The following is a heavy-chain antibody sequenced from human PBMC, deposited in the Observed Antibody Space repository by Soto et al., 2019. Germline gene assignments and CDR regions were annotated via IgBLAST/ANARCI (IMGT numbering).Heavy chain of an antibody. J-gene: IGHJ4*02. D-gene: IGHD2-2*01. CDR1: GYTFTSYG. V-gene: IGHV1-18*01. Sequence: QVQLVQSGAEVKKPGASVKVSCKASGYTFTSYGISWVRQAPGQGLEWMGWISAYNGNTNYAQKLQGRVTMTTDTPTSTANRGWGARGSDAPAGNSGPRGLSSHRGGDYWGQGTLVTVSS. CDR3: PRGLSSHRGGDY. CDR2: ISAYNGNT.